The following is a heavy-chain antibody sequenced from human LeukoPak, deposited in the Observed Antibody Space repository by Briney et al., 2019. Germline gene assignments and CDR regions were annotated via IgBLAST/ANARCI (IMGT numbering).Heavy chain of an antibody. CDR1: GGSISSYY. Sequence: SETLSLTCTVSGGSISSYYWSWIRQPPGKGLEWIGYIYYSGSTFYNPSLKSRVTMSIDTSKNQFSLKLTSVTAADTAVYYCARDTQFGLGEQPFDIWGRGTMVTVSS. CDR3: ARDTQFGLGEQPFDI. J-gene: IGHJ3*02. CDR2: IYYSGST. V-gene: IGHV4-59*12. D-gene: IGHD3-10*01.